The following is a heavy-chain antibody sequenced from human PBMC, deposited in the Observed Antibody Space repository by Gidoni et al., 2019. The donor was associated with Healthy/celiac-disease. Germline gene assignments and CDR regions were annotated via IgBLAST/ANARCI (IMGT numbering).Heavy chain of an antibody. CDR1: GGSISSSSYY. D-gene: IGHD2-21*02. J-gene: IGHJ5*02. Sequence: QLQLQESCPGLVKPSETLSLTCTVSGGSISSSSYYWGWIRQPPGKGLEWIGSIYYSGSTYYNPSLKSRVTISVDTSKNQFSLKLSSVTAADTAEYYCARALLVVTATPPFDPWGQGTLVTVSS. CDR2: IYYSGST. CDR3: ARALLVVTATPPFDP. V-gene: IGHV4-39*07.